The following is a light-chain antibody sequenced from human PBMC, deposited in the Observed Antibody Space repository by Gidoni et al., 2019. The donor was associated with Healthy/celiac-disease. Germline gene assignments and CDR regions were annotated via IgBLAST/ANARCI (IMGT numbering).Light chain of an antibody. CDR2: WAS. V-gene: IGKV4-1*01. J-gene: IGKJ2*01. CDR3: QQYYSTPRT. Sequence: DIVMPQSPAPLAVSLGERATINFKSSQSVLYSSNNKNYLAWYQQKPGQPPKLLIYWASTRESGVPDRFSGSGSGTDFTLTISSLQAEDVAVYYCQQYYSTPRTFGQGTKLEIK. CDR1: QSVLYSSNNKNY.